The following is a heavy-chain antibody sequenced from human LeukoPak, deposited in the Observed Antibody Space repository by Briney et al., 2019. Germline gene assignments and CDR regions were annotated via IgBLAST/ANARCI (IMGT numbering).Heavy chain of an antibody. V-gene: IGHV3-21*01. CDR3: ARDGGYRAIDY. Sequence: GGSLRLSCAASGFTFSSYSMNCGRQAPGKGLEWVSSISSSSSYIYYADSVKGRFTISRDNAKTSLYLQMNSLRAEDTAVYYCARDGGYRAIDYWGQGTLVTVSS. D-gene: IGHD5-12*01. CDR2: ISSSSSYI. J-gene: IGHJ4*02. CDR1: GFTFSSYS.